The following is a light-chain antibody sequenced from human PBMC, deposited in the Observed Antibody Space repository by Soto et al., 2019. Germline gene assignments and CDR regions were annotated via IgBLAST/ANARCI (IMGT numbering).Light chain of an antibody. CDR1: QSISDN. J-gene: IGKJ2*01. V-gene: IGKV1-39*01. CDR2: AAS. CDR3: QQIYGPPYT. Sequence: EMTQSPSSLAASVGDRVTITCRASQSISDNVNWYQFQPGKAPKLLIYAASNLQTGVPSRFSGSGSGTDFALTVSGLQHEDSASYYCQQIYGPPYTFGLGTKLEIK.